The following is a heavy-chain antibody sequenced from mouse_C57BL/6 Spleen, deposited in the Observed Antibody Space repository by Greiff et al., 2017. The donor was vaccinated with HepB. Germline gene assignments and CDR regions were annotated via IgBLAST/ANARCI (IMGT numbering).Heavy chain of an antibody. Sequence: QVQLKQPGAELVKPGASVKLSCKASGYTFTSYWMHWVKQRPGRGLEWIGRIDPNSGGTKYNEKFKSKATLTVDKPSSTAYMQLSSLTSEDSAVYYCARTTQTMVTEDYFDYWGQGTTLTVSS. J-gene: IGHJ2*01. CDR3: ARTTQTMVTEDYFDY. CDR1: GYTFTSYW. D-gene: IGHD2-2*01. CDR2: IDPNSGGT. V-gene: IGHV1-72*01.